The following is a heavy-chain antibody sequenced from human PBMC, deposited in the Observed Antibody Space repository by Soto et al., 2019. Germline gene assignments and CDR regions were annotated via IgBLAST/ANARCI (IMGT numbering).Heavy chain of an antibody. V-gene: IGHV1-18*01. D-gene: IGHD3-3*01. CDR2: ISAYNGNT. Sequence: GASVKVSCKASGYTFTSYGISWVRQAPGQGLEWMGWISAYNGNTNYAQKLQGRVTMTTDTSTSTAYMELRSLRSDDTAVYYCARGCITIFGVVSGFDPWGQGTLVTVSS. CDR3: ARGCITIFGVVSGFDP. CDR1: GYTFTSYG. J-gene: IGHJ5*02.